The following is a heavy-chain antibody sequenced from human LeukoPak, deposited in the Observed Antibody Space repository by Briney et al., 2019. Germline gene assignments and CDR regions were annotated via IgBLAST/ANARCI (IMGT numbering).Heavy chain of an antibody. Sequence: SVTVSCKASGCTFSSYAISWVRQAPGQGLEWMGGINPIFGTANYAQKFQGRVTITTDESTSTAYMELSSLRSEDTAVYYCARGSIRGDYTPSFDYWGQGTLVTVSS. V-gene: IGHV1-69*05. CDR2: INPIFGTA. J-gene: IGHJ4*02. CDR3: ARGSIRGDYTPSFDY. CDR1: GCTFSSYA. D-gene: IGHD4-11*01.